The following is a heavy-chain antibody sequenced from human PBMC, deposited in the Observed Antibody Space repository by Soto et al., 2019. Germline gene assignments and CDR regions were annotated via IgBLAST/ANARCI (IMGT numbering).Heavy chain of an antibody. CDR1: GFIFSDHY. J-gene: IGHJ4*02. CDR3: ARATTVTDY. CDR2: TRNKANSHTT. D-gene: IGHD4-17*01. Sequence: EVQLVESGGGLVQPGVSLRLSCAASGFIFSDHYMDWVRQAPGKGLEWVGRTRNKANSHTTEYAASVKGRFTISRDDSKNSLYLQMNSLKIEDTAVYYCARATTVTDYWGQGTLVTVSS. V-gene: IGHV3-72*01.